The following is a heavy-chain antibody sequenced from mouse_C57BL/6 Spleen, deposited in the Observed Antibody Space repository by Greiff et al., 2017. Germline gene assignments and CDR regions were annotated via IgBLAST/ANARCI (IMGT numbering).Heavy chain of an antibody. CDR2: IAPETGGT. D-gene: IGHD2-2*01. CDR3: TRWLGWYFDV. CDR1: GYTFTDYE. Sequence: QVQLQQSGAELVRPGASVTLSCKASGYTFTDYEMHWVKQTPVHGLEWIGAIAPETGGTAYNQKFKGKAILTADKSSSTAYMELRSLTSEDSAVYYCTRWLGWYFDVWGTGTTVTVSS. J-gene: IGHJ1*03. V-gene: IGHV1-15*01.